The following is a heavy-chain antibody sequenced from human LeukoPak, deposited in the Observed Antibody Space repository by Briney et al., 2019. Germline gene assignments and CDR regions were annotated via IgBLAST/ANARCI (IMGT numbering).Heavy chain of an antibody. CDR3: AKDAFLITYFDH. CDR2: ISGSGGST. CDR1: GFTFSSYA. J-gene: IGHJ4*02. Sequence: GGSLRLSCAASGFTFSSYAMSWVCQAPGKGLEWVSAISGSGGSTYYADSVKGRFTISRDNSENTLYQQMNSLRGEDTALYYCAKDAFLITYFDHWGQGILVTVSS. D-gene: IGHD3-16*01. V-gene: IGHV3-23*01.